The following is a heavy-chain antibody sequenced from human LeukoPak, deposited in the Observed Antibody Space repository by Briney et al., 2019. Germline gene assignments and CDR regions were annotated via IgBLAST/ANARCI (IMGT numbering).Heavy chain of an antibody. CDR2: IYNNGST. D-gene: IGHD6-19*01. CDR3: ARDRYSSGWYDEADYYYYYMDV. Sequence: SETLSLTCTVSGGSISSYYWSWIRQPAGKGLEWIGRIYNNGSTNYNPSLKSRVTMSVDTSKNQFSLKLTSVTAADTAVYYCARDRYSSGWYDEADYYYYYMDVWGKGTTVTVSS. V-gene: IGHV4-4*07. CDR1: GGSISSYY. J-gene: IGHJ6*03.